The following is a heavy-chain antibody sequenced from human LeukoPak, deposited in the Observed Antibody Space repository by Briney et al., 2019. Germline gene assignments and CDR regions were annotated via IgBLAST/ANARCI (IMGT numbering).Heavy chain of an antibody. Sequence: ASVKVSCKASGYTFTSYYMHWVRQAPGQGPEWMGQINPNSGDTIYAQKFQGRVTMTRDTSISTAYMELSRLRPDDTAVYYCARDPRDGYNSGYWGQGALVTVSS. CDR2: INPNSGDT. CDR1: GYTFTSYY. D-gene: IGHD5-24*01. CDR3: ARDPRDGYNSGY. J-gene: IGHJ4*02. V-gene: IGHV1-2*06.